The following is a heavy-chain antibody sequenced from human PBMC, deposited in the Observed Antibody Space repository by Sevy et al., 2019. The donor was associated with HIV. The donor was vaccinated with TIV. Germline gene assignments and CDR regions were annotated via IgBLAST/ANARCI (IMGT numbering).Heavy chain of an antibody. CDR2: ISGSGNSA. Sequence: GGSLRLSCAASGFTFSISAMTWVRQAPGKGLEWVSVISGSGNSAYYADSVKGRFTISRDNSKNTLSLQMNSLRAEDTAVYYCAIGGRSYGDSYFDHWGQGTLVTVSS. V-gene: IGHV3-23*01. CDR3: AIGGRSYGDSYFDH. CDR1: GFTFSISA. J-gene: IGHJ4*02. D-gene: IGHD5-18*01.